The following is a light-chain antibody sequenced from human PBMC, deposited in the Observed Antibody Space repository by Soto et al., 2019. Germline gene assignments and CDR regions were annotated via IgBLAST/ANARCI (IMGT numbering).Light chain of an antibody. V-gene: IGLV2-14*01. CDR1: SSDVGGYNY. CDR2: EVS. Sequence: QSVLTQPASVSGSPGQSITISCTGTSSDVGGYNYVSWYQQHPGKAPKLMIYEVSNRPSGVSNRFSGSKSGNTASLTISGLQAEDEADYYCSSYTSSSTLYGFGPGTKATVL. CDR3: SSYTSSSTLYG. J-gene: IGLJ1*01.